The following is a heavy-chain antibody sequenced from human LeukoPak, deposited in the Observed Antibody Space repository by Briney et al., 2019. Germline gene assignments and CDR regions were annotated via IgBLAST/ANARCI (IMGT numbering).Heavy chain of an antibody. V-gene: IGHV4-4*07. J-gene: IGHJ4*02. CDR1: GGSISGYY. CDR3: ARAGWFSTTWHFDY. Sequence: PSETLSLTCTVSGGSISGYYWSWIRQPAGKGLEWIGRIYSSGSTDDNASLRGRVTMSVDTSKNQFSLKLTSVTAADTAVYYCARAGWFSTTWHFDYWGQGILVTVSS. CDR2: IYSSGST. D-gene: IGHD6-19*01.